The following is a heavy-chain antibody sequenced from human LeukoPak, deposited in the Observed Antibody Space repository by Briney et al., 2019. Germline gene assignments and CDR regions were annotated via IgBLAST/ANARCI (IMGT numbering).Heavy chain of an antibody. J-gene: IGHJ4*02. CDR3: ARNLGYYYDTSGYPDH. D-gene: IGHD3-22*01. Sequence: GGSLRLSCAASGFTFSSYGMHWVRQAPGKGLEWVAVISYDGSNKYYADSVKGRFTISRDNSKNTLYLQMNSLRAEDTAVYYCARNLGYYYDTSGYPDHWGQGTLVTVSS. CDR2: ISYDGSNK. CDR1: GFTFSSYG. V-gene: IGHV3-30*03.